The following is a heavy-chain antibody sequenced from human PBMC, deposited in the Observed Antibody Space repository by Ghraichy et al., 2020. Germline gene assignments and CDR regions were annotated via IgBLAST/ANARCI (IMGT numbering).Heavy chain of an antibody. D-gene: IGHD3-10*01. CDR3: AREFTVVQGVVTRWFDS. V-gene: IGHV4-61*02. J-gene: IGHJ5*01. CDR1: GDSISSGSYY. Sequence: SQTLSLTCTVSGDSISSGSYYWSWIRQPAGKGLEWIGRIHTGGSTNYNPSLRSRVTISVDTSNNQFSLTLTSVTAADTAVYYCAREFTVVQGVVTRWFDSWGQGALVTVSS. CDR2: IHTGGST.